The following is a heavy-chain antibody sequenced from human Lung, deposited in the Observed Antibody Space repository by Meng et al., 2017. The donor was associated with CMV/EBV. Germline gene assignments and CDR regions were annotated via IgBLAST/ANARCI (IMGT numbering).Heavy chain of an antibody. Sequence: ASVKVSCKASGYSFITDSMHWVRQAPGQGLEWMGWINPNSGGTNYAQKFQGRVTMTRDTSISTAYMELSRLRSDDTAVYYCARDMGYWNFDYWGQGTLVSVSS. CDR1: GYSFITDS. D-gene: IGHD3-22*01. V-gene: IGHV1-2*02. CDR3: ARDMGYWNFDY. J-gene: IGHJ4*02. CDR2: INPNSGGT.